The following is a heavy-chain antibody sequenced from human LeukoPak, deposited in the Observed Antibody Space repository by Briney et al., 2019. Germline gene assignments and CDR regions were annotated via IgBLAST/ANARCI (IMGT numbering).Heavy chain of an antibody. J-gene: IGHJ4*02. Sequence: ASVKVSCKASGYTFINFVMHWVRQAPRQRLEWMGWINAGNGNTKYSQKFQGRVTITRDTSASTAYMELSSLRSEDTAVYYCARDGRISRKATFDYWGQGTLVTVSS. D-gene: IGHD2/OR15-2a*01. CDR2: INAGNGNT. V-gene: IGHV1-3*01. CDR1: GYTFINFV. CDR3: ARDGRISRKATFDY.